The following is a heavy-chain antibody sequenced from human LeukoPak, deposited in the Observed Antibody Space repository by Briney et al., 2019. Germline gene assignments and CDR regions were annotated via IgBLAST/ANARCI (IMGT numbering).Heavy chain of an antibody. Sequence: GGSLRLSCAASGFTFGSYSMNWVRQAPGKGLEWVSSISSSSSYIYYADSVKGRLTISRDNAKNSLYLQMNSLRAEDTAVYYCARGALYGDYNDYWGQGTLVTVSS. J-gene: IGHJ4*02. V-gene: IGHV3-21*01. CDR3: ARGALYGDYNDY. CDR1: GFTFGSYS. D-gene: IGHD4-17*01. CDR2: ISSSSSYI.